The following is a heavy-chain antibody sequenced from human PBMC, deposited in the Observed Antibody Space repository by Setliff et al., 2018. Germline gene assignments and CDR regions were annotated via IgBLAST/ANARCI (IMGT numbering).Heavy chain of an antibody. CDR2: INHSGST. Sequence: GSLSLSCAASGFTFNTYAMSWVRQPPGKGLEWIGEINHSGSTNYIPSLKSRLTISVDTSKNQFSLKLSSVTAADTAVYYCRFWSGYYKNDYWGQGTPVTVSS. CDR1: GFTFNTYA. D-gene: IGHD3-3*01. CDR3: RFWSGYYKNDY. J-gene: IGHJ4*02. V-gene: IGHV4-34*08.